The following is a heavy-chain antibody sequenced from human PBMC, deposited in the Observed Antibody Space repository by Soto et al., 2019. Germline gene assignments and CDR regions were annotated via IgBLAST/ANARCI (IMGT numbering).Heavy chain of an antibody. CDR1: GGTFSSYA. V-gene: IGHV1-69*12. J-gene: IGHJ6*02. CDR2: IIPIFGTA. D-gene: IGHD3-3*01. CDR3: ARGEITNFGVVMYYYYGMDV. Sequence: QVQLVQSGAEVKKPGSSVKVSCKASGGTFSSYAISWVRQAPGQGLEWMGGIIPIFGTANYAQKFQGRVTITADESTSTAYMELSSLRAEDTAVYYCARGEITNFGVVMYYYYGMDVWGQGTTVTVSS.